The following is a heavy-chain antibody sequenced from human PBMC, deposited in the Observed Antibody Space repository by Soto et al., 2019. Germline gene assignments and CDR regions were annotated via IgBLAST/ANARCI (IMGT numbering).Heavy chain of an antibody. V-gene: IGHV4-34*01. Sequence: SETLSLTCAVYGGSFSDFYWTWIRQPPGKGLEWIGEINHSGSTNYNPSLKSRVTISVDTSKNQFFLKVNSVTAADTAVYYCARGVSPQGAFNYYNCMDVWGKGTTVTVSS. J-gene: IGHJ6*03. CDR1: GGSFSDFY. CDR2: INHSGST. D-gene: IGHD3-16*01. CDR3: ARGVSPQGAFNYYNCMDV.